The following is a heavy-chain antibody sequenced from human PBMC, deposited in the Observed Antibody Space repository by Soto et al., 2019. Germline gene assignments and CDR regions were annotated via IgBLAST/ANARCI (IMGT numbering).Heavy chain of an antibody. CDR2: ISSSSSTI. Sequence: GSLRLSCGASGFTFSSYSMNWVRQAPGKGLEWVSYISSSSSTIYYADSVKGRFTISRDNAKNSLYLQMNSLRDEDTAVYYCARPEYSSSSYGMDVWGQGTTVTVSS. V-gene: IGHV3-48*02. CDR3: ARPEYSSSSYGMDV. J-gene: IGHJ6*02. D-gene: IGHD6-6*01. CDR1: GFTFSSYS.